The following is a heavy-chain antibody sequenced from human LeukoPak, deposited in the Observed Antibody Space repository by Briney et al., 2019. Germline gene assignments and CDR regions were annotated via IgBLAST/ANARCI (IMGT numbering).Heavy chain of an antibody. CDR2: IRYDGSNK. CDR3: AKDHAKANFYYYYMDV. D-gene: IGHD1-26*01. CDR1: GFTFSSYG. Sequence: GGSLRLSCAASGFTFSSYGMHWVRQAPGKGLEWVAFIRYDGSNKYYADSVKGRFTISRDNSKNTLYLQMNSLRAEDTAVYYCAKDHAKANFYYYYMDVWGKGTTVTVSS. J-gene: IGHJ6*03. V-gene: IGHV3-30*02.